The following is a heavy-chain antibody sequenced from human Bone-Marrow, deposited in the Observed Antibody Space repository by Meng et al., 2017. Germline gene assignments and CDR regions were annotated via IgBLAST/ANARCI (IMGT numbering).Heavy chain of an antibody. J-gene: IGHJ4*02. CDR2: INPSGGST. CDR1: GYTFTSYY. Sequence: ASVKVSCKASGYTFTSYYMHWVRQAPGQGLEWMGIINPSGGSTSYAQKFQGRVTMTRDTSTSTVYMELSSLRSEDTAVYYCARAYVDTAMVTPLDYWGQGTRVTVSS. D-gene: IGHD5-18*01. CDR3: ARAYVDTAMVTPLDY. V-gene: IGHV1-46*01.